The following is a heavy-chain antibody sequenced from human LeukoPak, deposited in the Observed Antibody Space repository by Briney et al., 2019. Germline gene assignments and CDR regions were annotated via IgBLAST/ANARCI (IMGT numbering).Heavy chain of an antibody. J-gene: IGHJ4*02. CDR2: ISGSDGST. CDR3: AKDLRMTTVTYFDY. D-gene: IGHD4-11*01. CDR1: GFTFSSYA. Sequence: GGSLRLSCVASGFTFSSYAMSWVRQAPGKGLEWVSGISGSDGSTYYTDSVKGRFTISRDNSKNTLYLQMNSLRAEDTAVYYCAKDLRMTTVTYFDYWGQGTLVTVSS. V-gene: IGHV3-23*01.